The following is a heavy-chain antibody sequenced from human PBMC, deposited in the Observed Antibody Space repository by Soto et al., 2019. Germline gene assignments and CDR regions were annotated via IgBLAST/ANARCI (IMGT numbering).Heavy chain of an antibody. J-gene: IGHJ4*02. D-gene: IGHD4-17*01. CDR3: AKDWPGTSSVTSDY. Sequence: GGSLRLSCAASGFTFSSYAMSWVRQAPGKGLEWVSSITKNGDTTYYADSVKGRFTISRDNSKNTLYLQVNSLRADDTAIYYCAKDWPGTSSVTSDYWGQGTLVTVSS. CDR2: ITKNGDTT. CDR1: GFTFSSYA. V-gene: IGHV3-23*01.